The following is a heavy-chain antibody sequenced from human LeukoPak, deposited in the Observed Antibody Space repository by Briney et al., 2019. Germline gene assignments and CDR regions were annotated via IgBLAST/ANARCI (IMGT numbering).Heavy chain of an antibody. Sequence: GGSLRLSCAASGFTVSSNYTSWVRQAPGKGLEWVSVIYSGGSTYYADSVKGRFTISRDNSKNTLYLQMNSLRAEDTAVYYCARDDVGLDSSGTKSDYWGQGTLVTVSS. CDR2: IYSGGST. J-gene: IGHJ4*02. CDR3: ARDDVGLDSSGTKSDY. D-gene: IGHD3-22*01. CDR1: GFTVSSNY. V-gene: IGHV3-53*01.